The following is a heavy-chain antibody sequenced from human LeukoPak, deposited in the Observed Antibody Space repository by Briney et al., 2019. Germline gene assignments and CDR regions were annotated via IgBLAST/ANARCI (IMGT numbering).Heavy chain of an antibody. CDR1: GYTFTSYG. Sequence: GASVKVSCKASGYTFTSYGISWVRQAPGQGLEWVGWISAYNGNPNYAQKLQGRVTMTTDTSTSTAYMELRSLRSDDTAMYYCARPCSSGWYRHLFYFDYWGQGTLVTVSS. CDR3: ARPCSSGWYRHLFYFDY. V-gene: IGHV1-18*01. J-gene: IGHJ4*02. D-gene: IGHD6-19*01. CDR2: ISAYNGNP.